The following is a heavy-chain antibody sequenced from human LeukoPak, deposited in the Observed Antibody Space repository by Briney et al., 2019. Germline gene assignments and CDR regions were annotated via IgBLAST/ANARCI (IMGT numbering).Heavy chain of an antibody. J-gene: IGHJ4*02. D-gene: IGHD1-26*01. CDR2: ISGNSGST. V-gene: IGHV3-23*01. Sequence: GGSLRLSCAASGFTFSSYAMSWVRQAPGKGLEWVSSISGNSGSTYYADSVKGRFTISRDNSENTVYLLMNSLRAEDTAVYYCAKVSAWAMVGATYFDYWGQGTLVAVSS. CDR3: AKVSAWAMVGATYFDY. CDR1: GFTFSSYA.